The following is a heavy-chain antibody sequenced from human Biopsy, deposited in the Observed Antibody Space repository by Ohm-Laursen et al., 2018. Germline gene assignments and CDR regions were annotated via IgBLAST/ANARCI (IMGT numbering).Heavy chain of an antibody. D-gene: IGHD3-10*01. J-gene: IGHJ5*02. V-gene: IGHV1-18*01. CDR3: ARGYSRRVLIFEASIYWFDT. Sequence: ASVKVSCKASGYTFTSYGISWVRQAPGQGLEWMGWISAYNGNTNYAQKLQGRVTMTTDTSTSTAYMELRSLRSEDTAVYFCARGYSRRVLIFEASIYWFDTWGQGTLVTVSS. CDR1: GYTFTSYG. CDR2: ISAYNGNT.